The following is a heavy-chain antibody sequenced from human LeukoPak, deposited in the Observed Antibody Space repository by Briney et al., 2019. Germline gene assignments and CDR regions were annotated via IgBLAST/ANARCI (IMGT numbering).Heavy chain of an antibody. CDR2: INPNSGGT. Sequence: GASVKVSCKASGYTFTGYYMHWVRQAPGQGLEWMGWINPNSGGTNYAQKFQGRVTMTRDTSISTAYMELSRLRSDDPAVYYCARGDIVVVPAALHYFDYWGQGTLVTVSS. J-gene: IGHJ4*02. CDR3: ARGDIVVVPAALHYFDY. D-gene: IGHD2-2*01. V-gene: IGHV1-2*02. CDR1: GYTFTGYY.